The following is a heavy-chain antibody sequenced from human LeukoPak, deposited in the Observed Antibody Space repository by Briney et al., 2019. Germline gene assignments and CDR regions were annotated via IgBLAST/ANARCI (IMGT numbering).Heavy chain of an antibody. CDR1: GFTFNIYW. J-gene: IGHJ4*02. V-gene: IGHV3-74*01. CDR2: ISSDGSIT. CDR3: ARRVGSSESSYYFDY. D-gene: IGHD3-22*01. Sequence: GWSLRLSCAASGFTFNIYWMHWVRQAPGKGLGWVSIISSDGSITSYADSVKGRFTISRDNAKNTVYLQMNSLRVEDTAVYYCARRVGSSESSYYFDYWGQGTLVTVSS.